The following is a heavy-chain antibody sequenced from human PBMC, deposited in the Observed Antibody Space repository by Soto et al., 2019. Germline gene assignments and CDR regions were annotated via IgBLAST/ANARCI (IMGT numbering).Heavy chain of an antibody. CDR1: GGSISSSTYY. CDR3: ASRVVRGVFKDYFDY. Sequence: QLQLQESGPGLVKPSETLSLTCTVSGGSISSSTYYWGWIRQPPGKGLEWIGSISYSGSTYYNPSLKSRVTISEDTSKNQFSLKLTSVTAADTAVYYCASRVVRGVFKDYFDYWGQGTLVAVSS. D-gene: IGHD3-10*01. J-gene: IGHJ4*02. V-gene: IGHV4-39*01. CDR2: ISYSGST.